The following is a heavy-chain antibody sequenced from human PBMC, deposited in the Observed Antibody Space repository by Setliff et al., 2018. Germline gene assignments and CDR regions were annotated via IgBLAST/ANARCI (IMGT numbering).Heavy chain of an antibody. J-gene: IGHJ3*02. Sequence: ASVKVSCKASGYTFTSDDINWVRQATGQGLEWMGWMNPNSGNTGYAQKFQGRVTMTRNTSMSTAYMELSSLRSEDTAIYYCVRGGRAMGYCSGGTCLENAFDIWGQGTMVTVS. CDR1: GYTFTSDD. CDR2: MNPNSGNT. D-gene: IGHD2-15*01. CDR3: VRGGRAMGYCSGGTCLENAFDI. V-gene: IGHV1-8*02.